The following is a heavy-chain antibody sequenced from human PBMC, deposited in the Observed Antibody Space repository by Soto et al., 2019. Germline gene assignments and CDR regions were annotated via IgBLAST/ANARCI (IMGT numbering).Heavy chain of an antibody. Sequence: QVQVVESGGGFVKPGGSLRLSCAASGFTFSDYYMSWIRQAPGKGLEWVSYISGRSDYTNYADSVKGRFTISRDNAKNSLYLQMNSLGAEDTAVYYCARVRRLASDAFDIWGQGTMVTVSS. CDR1: GFTFSDYY. CDR3: ARVRRLASDAFDI. J-gene: IGHJ3*02. CDR2: ISGRSDYT. V-gene: IGHV3-11*05. D-gene: IGHD4-17*01.